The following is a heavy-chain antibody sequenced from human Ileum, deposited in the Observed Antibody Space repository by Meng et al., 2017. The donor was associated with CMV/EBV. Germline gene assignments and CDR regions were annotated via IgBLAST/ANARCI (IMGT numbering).Heavy chain of an antibody. Sequence: GESLKISCAAGGFTFSSYAMSWVRQAPGKGLEWVSSVYSAGVSTYYADSMKGRFTISRDNSKNKVYLQMNSLRAEDTAVYYCAKVKYYDFWSGSYKYYGMDVWGQGTTVTVSS. D-gene: IGHD3-3*01. CDR3: AKVKYYDFWSGSYKYYGMDV. J-gene: IGHJ6*02. CDR1: GFTFSSYA. V-gene: IGHV3-23*03. CDR2: VYSAGVST.